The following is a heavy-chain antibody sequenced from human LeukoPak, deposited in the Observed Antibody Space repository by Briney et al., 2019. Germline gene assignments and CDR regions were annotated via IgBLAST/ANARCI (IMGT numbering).Heavy chain of an antibody. CDR3: ARVPPGSIAADGNAFDI. CDR2: ISGSGGST. CDR1: GFTFSSYA. J-gene: IGHJ3*02. Sequence: GGSLRLSCAASGFTFSSYAMSWVRQAPGKGLEWVSAISGSGGSTYYADSVKGRFTISRDNAKNSLYLQMNSLRAEDTAVYYCARVPPGSIAADGNAFDIWGQGTMVTVSS. V-gene: IGHV3-23*01. D-gene: IGHD6-13*01.